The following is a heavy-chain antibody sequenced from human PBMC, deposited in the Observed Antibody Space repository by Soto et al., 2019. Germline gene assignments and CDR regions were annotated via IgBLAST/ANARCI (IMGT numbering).Heavy chain of an antibody. CDR2: INPRSGGT. CDR3: ARDIAFDI. V-gene: IGHV1-46*01. Sequence: ASVKVSCKASGYTFTSHHMHWVRQVPGEGLDWMGMINPRSGGTNSPQKFQGRVTMTRDTSTSTVYMELSSLRSEDTAVYYCARDIAFDIWGQGTMVTVSS. CDR1: GYTFTSHH. J-gene: IGHJ3*02.